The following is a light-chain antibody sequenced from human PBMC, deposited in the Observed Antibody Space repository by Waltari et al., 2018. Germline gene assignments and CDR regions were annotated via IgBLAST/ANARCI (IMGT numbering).Light chain of an antibody. V-gene: IGKV3-20*01. J-gene: IGKJ2*01. CDR3: QQYANSPYT. Sequence: EIVLTQSPGTLSLSQGERATLSCRTTQSVNRNYFAWYQQKPGQAPRLIISGASSRATGVPDRFSGGGSGTDFTLSINRLEPEDFAVYYCQQYANSPYTFGQGTKLEIK. CDR1: QSVNRNY. CDR2: GAS.